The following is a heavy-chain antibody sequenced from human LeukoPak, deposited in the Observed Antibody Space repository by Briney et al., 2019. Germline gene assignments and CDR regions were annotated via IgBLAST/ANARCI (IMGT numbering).Heavy chain of an antibody. CDR2: ISGSGGST. D-gene: IGHD6-19*01. V-gene: IGHV3-23*01. CDR1: GFTFSSYA. J-gene: IGHJ4*02. Sequence: PGGSLRLSCAASGFTFSSYAMSWVRQAPGKGLEWVSAISGSGGSTYYADSVKGRFTISRANSKNTLYLQMNSLRAEDTAVYYCAKAYEQWLVKESDYWGQGTLVTVTS. CDR3: AKAYEQWLVKESDY.